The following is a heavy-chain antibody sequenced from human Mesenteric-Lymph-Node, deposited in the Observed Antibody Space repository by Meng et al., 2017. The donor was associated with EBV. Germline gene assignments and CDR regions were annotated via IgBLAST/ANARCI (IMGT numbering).Heavy chain of an antibody. CDR1: CESFSGFH. Sequence: QVHLQQWAAGLLKPSETLSLTCAFYCESFSGFHWSWVRQPPGMGLEWIGEVNRCGRANYNPSLSSRVTMIMDKSKNQFSLELTSVTAADTAIYFCARLAYGSGWYTSPFDSWGQGILVTVSS. CDR2: VNRCGRA. J-gene: IGHJ4*02. V-gene: IGHV4-34*01. D-gene: IGHD6-19*01. CDR3: ARLAYGSGWYTSPFDS.